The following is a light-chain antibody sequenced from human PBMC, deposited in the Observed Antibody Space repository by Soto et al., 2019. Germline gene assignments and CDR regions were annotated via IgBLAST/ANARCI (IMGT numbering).Light chain of an antibody. J-gene: IGLJ1*01. CDR1: SSDIGGYNY. Sequence: QSALTQPRSVSGAPGQSVIIPCTGTSSDIGGYNYVSWYQQHPGRAPKLMIYEVTTRPSGVSNRFSGSKSGNTASLTISGLQAEDEADYYCSSYRTISTPGVFGTGTKVTVL. CDR3: SSYRTISTPGV. CDR2: EVT. V-gene: IGLV2-14*01.